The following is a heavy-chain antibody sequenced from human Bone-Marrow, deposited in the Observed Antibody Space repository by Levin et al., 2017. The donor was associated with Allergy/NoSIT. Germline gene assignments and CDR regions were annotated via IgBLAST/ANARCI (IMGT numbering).Heavy chain of an antibody. V-gene: IGHV3-30-3*01. CDR2: ISYDGSNK. J-gene: IGHJ6*03. CDR3: ARDWPLLDIGYYMDV. CDR1: GFTFSSYA. Sequence: GESLKISCAASGFTFSSYAMHWVRQAPGKGLEWVAVISYDGSNKYYADSVKGRFTISRDNSKNTLYLQMNSLRAEDTAVYYCARDWPLLDIGYYMDVWGKGTTVTVSS. D-gene: IGHD3-10*01.